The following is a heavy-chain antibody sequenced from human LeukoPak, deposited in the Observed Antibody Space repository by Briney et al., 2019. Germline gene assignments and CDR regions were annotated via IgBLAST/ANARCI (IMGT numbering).Heavy chain of an antibody. CDR1: CGSISSYY. V-gene: IGHV4-59*01. CDR2: IYDSGST. Sequence: SPTLSLACTVSCGSISSYYWSCTRQPPGKGLEWIGKIYDSGSTNYNPSLKSRLTISVDTSKNQCSLKLSSVTAADTAVYYCARQSISGSSLSYFDYWGQGTLVNVSS. CDR3: ARQSISGSSLSYFDY. D-gene: IGHD3-22*01. J-gene: IGHJ4*02.